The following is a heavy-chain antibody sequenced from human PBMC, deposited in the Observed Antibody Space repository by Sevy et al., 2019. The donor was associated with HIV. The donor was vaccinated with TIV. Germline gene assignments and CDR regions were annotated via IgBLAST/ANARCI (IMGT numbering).Heavy chain of an antibody. Sequence: GGSLRLSCAASGFTFSTYGMHWVRQAPGKGLEWVAVIWFDGSNTYYADSVKGRFTISRDIAKNTLHLQMNSLRVEDTAVYYCARHLEFYDYGDYGPAFMPDYWGQGTLVTVSS. J-gene: IGHJ4*02. V-gene: IGHV3-33*01. CDR1: GFTFSTYG. D-gene: IGHD4-17*01. CDR2: IWFDGSNT. CDR3: ARHLEFYDYGDYGPAFMPDY.